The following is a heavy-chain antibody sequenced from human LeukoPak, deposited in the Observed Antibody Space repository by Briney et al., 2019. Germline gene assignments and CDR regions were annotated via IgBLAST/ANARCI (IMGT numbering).Heavy chain of an antibody. V-gene: IGHV3-66*01. D-gene: IGHD2-2*02. CDR2: IYSGGST. J-gene: IGHJ4*02. CDR1: GFTVSSNY. CDR3: ARGKPATAIRPYFDY. Sequence: QPGGSLRLSRAGSGFTVSSNYMTWVRQAPGKGLEWVSVIYSGGSTYYADSVKDRFTISRDNSKNTLYLQMNSLRAEDTAVYYCARGKPATAIRPYFDYWGQGTLVTVSS.